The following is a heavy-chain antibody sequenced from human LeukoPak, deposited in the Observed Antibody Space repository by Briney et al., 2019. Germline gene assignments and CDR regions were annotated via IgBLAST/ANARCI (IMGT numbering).Heavy chain of an antibody. CDR3: ARDCSGGSCYLGTMDV. CDR1: GGSFSGYY. CDR2: INHSGST. D-gene: IGHD2-15*01. J-gene: IGHJ6*03. Sequence: SETLSLTCAVYGGSFSGYYWSWIRQPPGKGLEWIGEINHSGSTNYNPSLKSRVTISVDTSKNQFSLKLSSVTAVDTAVYYCARDCSGGSCYLGTMDVWGKGTTVTVSS. V-gene: IGHV4-34*01.